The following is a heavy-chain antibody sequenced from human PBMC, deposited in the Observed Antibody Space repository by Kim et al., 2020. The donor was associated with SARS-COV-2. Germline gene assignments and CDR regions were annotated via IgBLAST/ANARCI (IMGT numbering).Heavy chain of an antibody. CDR1: GFTFSSYG. CDR2: ISYDGSNK. J-gene: IGHJ4*02. D-gene: IGHD2-15*01. Sequence: GGSLRLSCAASGFTFSSYGMHWVRQAPGKGLEWVAVISYDGSNKYYADSVKGRFTISRDNSKNTLYLQMNSLRAEDTAVYYCAKVGHCSGGSCYPTDYWGQGTLVTVSS. V-gene: IGHV3-30*18. CDR3: AKVGHCSGGSCYPTDY.